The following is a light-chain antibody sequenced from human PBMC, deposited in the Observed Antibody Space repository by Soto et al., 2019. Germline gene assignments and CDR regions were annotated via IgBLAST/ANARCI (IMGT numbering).Light chain of an antibody. V-gene: IGKV1-9*01. CDR1: QGISSY. J-gene: IGKJ1*01. Sequence: DIQLTQSPSFLSASVGDRVTITCRASQGISSYLAWYQQKPGKAPKLLISTASTLQSGVPSRFSGSGSGTEFTLTISSLQPEDFATYYCQQLNNYPRTFGQGTKV. CDR2: TAS. CDR3: QQLNNYPRT.